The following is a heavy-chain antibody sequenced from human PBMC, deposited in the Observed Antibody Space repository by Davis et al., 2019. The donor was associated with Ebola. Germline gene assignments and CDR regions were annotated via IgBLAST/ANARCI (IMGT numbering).Heavy chain of an antibody. D-gene: IGHD3-22*01. CDR1: GFIFNSYS. J-gene: IGHJ4*02. CDR2: ISGRSDTI. V-gene: IGHV3-48*01. Sequence: GESLKISCAASGFIFNSYSMNWVRQAPGKGLEWISYISGRSDTIYYADSVKGRFTISRDNAKNSLYLQMNSLRAEDTAVYYCAKGPIVVVITTFPLDYWGQGTLVTVSS. CDR3: AKGPIVVVITTFPLDY.